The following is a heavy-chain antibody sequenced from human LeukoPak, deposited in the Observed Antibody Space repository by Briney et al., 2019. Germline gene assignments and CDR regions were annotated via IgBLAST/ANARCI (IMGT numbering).Heavy chain of an antibody. D-gene: IGHD3-22*01. V-gene: IGHV4-59*06. CDR3: ARVRRITMIVVDSIDY. CDR2: IYYSGST. J-gene: IGHJ4*02. Sequence: SETLSLTCTVSGGSISSYYWSWIRQHPGKGLEWIGYIYYSGSTYYNPSLKSRVTISVDTSKNQFSLKLSSVTAADTAVYYCARVRRITMIVVDSIDYWGQGTLVTVSS. CDR1: GGSISSYY.